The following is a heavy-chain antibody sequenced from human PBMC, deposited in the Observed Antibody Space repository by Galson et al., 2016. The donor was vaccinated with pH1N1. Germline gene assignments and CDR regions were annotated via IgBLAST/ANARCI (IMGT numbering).Heavy chain of an antibody. V-gene: IGHV4-39*07. J-gene: IGHJ4*02. Sequence: SETLSLTCTVSGGSITISNYWGWIRQPPGKGLEWIGTTYFGGRTKYSPSLKSRVTISVDTSQNQFSLNLSSVTAADTAVYYCARGAAGFDYWGQGTLVPVSS. CDR1: GGSITISNY. D-gene: IGHD6-13*01. CDR3: ARGAAGFDY. CDR2: TYFGGRT.